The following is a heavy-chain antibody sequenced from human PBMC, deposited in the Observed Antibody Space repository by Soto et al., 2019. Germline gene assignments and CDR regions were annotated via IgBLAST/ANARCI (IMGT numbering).Heavy chain of an antibody. Sequence: QVQLVQSGAEVKKPGAPVKVSCKASGYTFSSYDINWVRQATGQGLEWRGWMNPNSGNTGYAQKFQGRVTLTRDTSISTVYMELSSLRSEDTAVYYCARGLYYYGMDVWGQGTTVTVSS. J-gene: IGHJ6*02. CDR3: ARGLYYYGMDV. CDR2: MNPNSGNT. V-gene: IGHV1-8*01. CDR1: GYTFSSYD.